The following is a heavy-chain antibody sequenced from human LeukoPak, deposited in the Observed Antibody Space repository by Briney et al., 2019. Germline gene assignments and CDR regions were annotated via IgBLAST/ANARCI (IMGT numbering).Heavy chain of an antibody. V-gene: IGHV3-7*01. CDR1: GFTLSDYW. CDR2: IKQDGSQR. J-gene: IGHJ4*02. Sequence: GGSLRLSCTASGFTLSDYWMTWVRQAPGKGPEWVANIKQDGSQRYYVDSVRGRFTISRDNAKNSLFLQMNGLRAEDTAVYYCARRGGSSSRRSPIDYWGQGTLVTVSS. CDR3: ARRGGSSSRRSPIDY. D-gene: IGHD6-6*01.